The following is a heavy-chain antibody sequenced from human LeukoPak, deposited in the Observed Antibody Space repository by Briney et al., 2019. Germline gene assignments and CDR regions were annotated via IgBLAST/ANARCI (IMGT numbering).Heavy chain of an antibody. CDR2: IFPGDSDS. CDR3: ARLPSINSGYFWYFDY. V-gene: IGHV5-51*01. CDR1: GYRFTTYW. J-gene: IGHJ4*02. Sequence: GESLKISCKGSGYRFTTYWVGWVRQLPGKGLEWMGIIFPGDSDSSHSPSFQGQVTLSADKSISTAYLQWSSLKASDTAMYYCARLPSINSGYFWYFDYWGQGTLVTVSS. D-gene: IGHD3-22*01.